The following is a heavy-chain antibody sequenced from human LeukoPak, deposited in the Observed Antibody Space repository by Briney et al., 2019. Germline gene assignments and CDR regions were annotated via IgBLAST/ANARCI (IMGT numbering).Heavy chain of an antibody. CDR3: VRDRPHNWFDP. Sequence: PGGSLRLSCAASGFTFNSHWMHSVRQAPGKGLVWVSRINNDGSTTTYADSVRGRFTISRDNAKNTLFLQMNSLRAEDTAVYYCVRDRPHNWFDPWGQGTLVTVSS. D-gene: IGHD6-6*01. V-gene: IGHV3-74*01. CDR2: INNDGSTT. J-gene: IGHJ5*02. CDR1: GFTFNSHW.